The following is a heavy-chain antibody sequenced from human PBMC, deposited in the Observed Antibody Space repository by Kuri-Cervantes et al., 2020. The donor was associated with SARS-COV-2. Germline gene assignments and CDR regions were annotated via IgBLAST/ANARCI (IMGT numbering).Heavy chain of an antibody. D-gene: IGHD6-19*01. V-gene: IGHV3-11*01. CDR3: AKDLGGSGWHPVDY. CDR1: GFTFSDYY. CDR2: ISSSGSTI. J-gene: IGHJ4*02. Sequence: GESLKISCAASGFTFSDYYMSWIRQAPGKGLEWVSYISSSGSTIYYADSVKGRFTISRDNAKNLLYLQMNSLRAEDTAVYYCAKDLGGSGWHPVDYWGQGTLVTVSP.